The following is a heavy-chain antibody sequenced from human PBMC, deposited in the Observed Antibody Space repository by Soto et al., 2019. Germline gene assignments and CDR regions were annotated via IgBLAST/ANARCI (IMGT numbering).Heavy chain of an antibody. CDR1: GFTFSSYG. CDR3: AKEELYSSTSYFDY. J-gene: IGHJ4*02. V-gene: IGHV3-30*18. Sequence: GGSLRLSCAASGFTFSSYGMHWVRQAPGKGLEWVAVISYDGSNKYYADSVKGRFTISRDNSKNTLYLQMNSLRAEDTAVYYCAKEELYSSTSYFDYWGQGTLVTVSS. D-gene: IGHD2-2*01. CDR2: ISYDGSNK.